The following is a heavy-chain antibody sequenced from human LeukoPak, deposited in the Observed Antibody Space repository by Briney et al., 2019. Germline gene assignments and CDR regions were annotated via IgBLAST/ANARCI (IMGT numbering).Heavy chain of an antibody. CDR1: GVPISSGGYY. V-gene: IGHV4-30-2*01. J-gene: IGHJ4*02. Sequence: SETLSLTCTVSGVPISSGGYYWSWIRQPPEKGLEWIGYIYHSGSTYYNPSLKSRVTISLDRSKNQFSLKVRSVTAADTAVYYCARSPYSGSYSDFDYWGQGTLVTVSS. CDR2: IYHSGST. CDR3: ARSPYSGSYSDFDY. D-gene: IGHD1-26*01.